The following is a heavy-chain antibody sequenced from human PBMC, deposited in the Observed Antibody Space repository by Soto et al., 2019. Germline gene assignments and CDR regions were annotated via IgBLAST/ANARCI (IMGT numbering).Heavy chain of an antibody. CDR2: INHSGST. CDR3: ATGRGVRGVIITTYYYYGLDV. CDR1: GGSFSGYY. V-gene: IGHV4-34*01. D-gene: IGHD3-10*01. Sequence: SEPLSLTCAVYGGSFSGYYWSWIRQPPGKGLEWIGEINHSGSTNYNPSLKSRVTISVDTSKNQFSLKLSSVSAADTAVYYCATGRGVRGVIITTYYYYGLDVWGQGTTVTVSS. J-gene: IGHJ6*02.